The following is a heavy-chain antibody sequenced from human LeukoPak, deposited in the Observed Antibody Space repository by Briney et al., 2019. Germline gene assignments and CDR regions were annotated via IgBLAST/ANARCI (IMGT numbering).Heavy chain of an antibody. CDR2: IIPIFGTA. Sequence: SVKVSCKASGGTFSSYAISWVRQAPGQGLEWMGGIIPIFGTANYAQKFQGRVTITADESTSTAYMELSSLRSDDTAVYYCARSREQLWSPIPPTYFDYWGQGTLVTVSS. D-gene: IGHD5-18*01. J-gene: IGHJ4*02. CDR1: GGTFSSYA. CDR3: ARSREQLWSPIPPTYFDY. V-gene: IGHV1-69*13.